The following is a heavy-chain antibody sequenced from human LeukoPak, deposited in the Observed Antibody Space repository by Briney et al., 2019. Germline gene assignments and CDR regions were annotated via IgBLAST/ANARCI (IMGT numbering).Heavy chain of an antibody. D-gene: IGHD3-22*01. Sequence: GASVKVSCKAFGYTFTSYAMNWVRQAPGQGLEWMGWINTNTGNPTYAQGFTGRFVFSLDTSVSTAYLQISSLKAEDTAVYYCASQYYYDSSAYGYFDYRGHGTLVTVSS. CDR2: INTNTGNP. CDR1: GYTFTSYA. V-gene: IGHV7-4-1*02. J-gene: IGHJ4*01. CDR3: ASQYYYDSSAYGYFDY.